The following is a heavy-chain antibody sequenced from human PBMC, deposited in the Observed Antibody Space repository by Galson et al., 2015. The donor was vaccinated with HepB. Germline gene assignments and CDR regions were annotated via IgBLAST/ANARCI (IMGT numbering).Heavy chain of an antibody. V-gene: IGHV3-30*03. D-gene: IGHD6-6*01. J-gene: IGHJ4*02. CDR3: WSYSGSGGFDY. CDR2: ISYDESKK. CDR1: GFAFSSYG. Sequence: SLRLSCAASGFAFSSYGIHWVRQAPGKGLEWVTVISYDESKKYYGDSVKGRFTISRDNSKNTVYLQMNSLRAEDTAVYYCWSYSGSGGFDYWGRGTLVTVSS.